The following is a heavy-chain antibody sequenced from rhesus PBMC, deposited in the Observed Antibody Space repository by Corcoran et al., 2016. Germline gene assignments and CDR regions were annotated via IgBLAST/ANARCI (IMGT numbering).Heavy chain of an antibody. V-gene: IGHV4-165*02. J-gene: IGHJ4*01. CDR3: ARGSNTFIVVIADY. CDR1: GGSLSGYF. Sequence: QVQLQESGPGLVKPSETLSLTCAVSGGSLSGYFWNWIRQPPGKGVEWIGSIGGSSGSTYYNPSLKSRVTISADTSKNQFSLKLNSLAAADTAVYYCARGSNTFIVVIADYWGQGVLVTVSS. CDR2: IGGSSGST. D-gene: IGHD3-28*01.